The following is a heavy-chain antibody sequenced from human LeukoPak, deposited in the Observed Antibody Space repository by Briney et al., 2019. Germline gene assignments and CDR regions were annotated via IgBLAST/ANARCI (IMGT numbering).Heavy chain of an antibody. J-gene: IGHJ4*02. CDR2: IYYSGST. CDR1: GGSISSYY. D-gene: IGHD3-22*01. Sequence: SETLSLTCTVSGGSISSYYWSWIRQPPGKGLEWIGYIYYSGSTNYNPSLKSRVTISVDTSKNQSSLKLSSVTAADTAVYYCARLGDSSGPRDYLGQGTLVTVSS. CDR3: ARLGDSSGPRDY. V-gene: IGHV4-59*08.